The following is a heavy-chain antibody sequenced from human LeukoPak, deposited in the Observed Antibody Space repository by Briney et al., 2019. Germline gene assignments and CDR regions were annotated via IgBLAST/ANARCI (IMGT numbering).Heavy chain of an antibody. CDR1: GGSISSYY. J-gene: IGHJ6*03. V-gene: IGHV4-59*01. Sequence: SETLSLTCTVSGGSISSYYWSWIRQPPGKGLEWIGYIYYSGSTNYNPSLKSRVTISVDTSKNRFSLKLSSVTAADTAVYYCARDRGAARQLYYMDVWGKGTTVTVSS. CDR3: ARDRGAARQLYYMDV. D-gene: IGHD6-6*01. CDR2: IYYSGST.